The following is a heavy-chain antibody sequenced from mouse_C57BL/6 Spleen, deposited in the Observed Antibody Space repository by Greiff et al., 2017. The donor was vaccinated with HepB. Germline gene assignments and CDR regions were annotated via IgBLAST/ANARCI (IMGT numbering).Heavy chain of an antibody. Sequence: EVQRVESGGDLVKPGGSLKLSCAASGFTFSSYGMSWVRQTPDKRLEWVATISSGGSYTYYPDSVKGRFTISRDNAKNTLYLQMSSLKSEDTAMYYCARHVYYYGSSPHYFDYWGQGTTLTVSS. CDR3: ARHVYYYGSSPHYFDY. V-gene: IGHV5-6*01. D-gene: IGHD1-1*01. CDR1: GFTFSSYG. CDR2: ISSGGSYT. J-gene: IGHJ2*01.